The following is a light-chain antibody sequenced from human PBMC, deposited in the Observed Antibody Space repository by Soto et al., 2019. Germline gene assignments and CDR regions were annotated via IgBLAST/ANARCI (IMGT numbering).Light chain of an antibody. J-gene: IGLJ2*01. Sequence: QPVLTQPPSASGTPGQRVTISCSGSSSNIGSHYVYWYQQLPGTALKLLIYRNTQRPSGVPDRFSGSKSGTSASLAISGLRSEDAADYYCAAWDDSLNGVVFGGGTKLTVL. V-gene: IGLV1-47*01. CDR3: AAWDDSLNGVV. CDR1: SSNIGSHY. CDR2: RNT.